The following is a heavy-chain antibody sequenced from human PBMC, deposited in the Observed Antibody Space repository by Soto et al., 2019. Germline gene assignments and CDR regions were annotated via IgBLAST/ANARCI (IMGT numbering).Heavy chain of an antibody. V-gene: IGHV4-59*11. D-gene: IGHD1-26*01. J-gene: IGHJ6*02. CDR3: ARDGREASGMDV. CDR2: IYYRGST. CDR1: GGSISSHY. Sequence: PSETLSLTCTVSGGSISSHYLSWVRQAPGKGLEWIGHIYYRGSTTYNPSLRSRSTISVDTSNNQFSLKLNSVTTADTAVYYCARDGREASGMDVWGQGTTVTVYS.